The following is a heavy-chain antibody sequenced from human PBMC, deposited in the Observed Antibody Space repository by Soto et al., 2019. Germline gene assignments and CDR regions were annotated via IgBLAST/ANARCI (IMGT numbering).Heavy chain of an antibody. CDR2: ISGSGGST. D-gene: IGHD3-10*01. J-gene: IGHJ4*02. Sequence: GALRLSCAASGFTFSSYAMSWVRQAPGKGLEWVSAISGSGGSTYYADSVKGRFTISRDNSKNTLYLQMNSLRAEDTAVYYCAKVLGEMAVIGYWGQGTLVTVSS. CDR3: AKVLGEMAVIGY. V-gene: IGHV3-23*01. CDR1: GFTFSSYA.